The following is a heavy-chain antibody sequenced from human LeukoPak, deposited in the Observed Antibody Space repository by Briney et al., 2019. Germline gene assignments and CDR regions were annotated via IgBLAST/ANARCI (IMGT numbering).Heavy chain of an antibody. CDR3: ARGWLLGRFDY. CDR2: IIPIFGTA. Sequence: ASVKVSCKASGGTFSSYAISWVRQAPGQGLEWMGGIIPIFGTANYAQKFQGRVTITTDESASTAYMELSSLRSEDTAVYYCARGWLLGRFDYWGQGTLVTVSS. D-gene: IGHD5-18*01. CDR1: GGTFSSYA. V-gene: IGHV1-69*05. J-gene: IGHJ4*02.